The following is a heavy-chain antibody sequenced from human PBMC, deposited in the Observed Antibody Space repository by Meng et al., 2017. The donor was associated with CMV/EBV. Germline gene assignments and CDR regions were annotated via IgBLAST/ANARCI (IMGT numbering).Heavy chain of an antibody. Sequence: SGPTLVEPTQTLTLTCTFSGFSLSTSGMCVSWVRQPPGKALEWLALIDWDDDKYYSTSLKTRLTISKDTSKNQVVLTMTNMDPVDTATYYCARIAYGGNSGYFDYWGQGTLVTVSS. J-gene: IGHJ4*02. D-gene: IGHD4-23*01. CDR1: GFSLSTSGMC. CDR3: ARIAYGGNSGYFDY. V-gene: IGHV2-70*20. CDR2: IDWDDDK.